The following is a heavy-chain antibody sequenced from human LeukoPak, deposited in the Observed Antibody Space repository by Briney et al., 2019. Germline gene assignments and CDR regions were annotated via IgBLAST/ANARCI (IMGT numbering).Heavy chain of an antibody. CDR3: ARARVRQWLPPGQFDY. V-gene: IGHV4-39*01. J-gene: IGHJ4*02. CDR1: GGSISSSSYY. Sequence: PSETLSLTCTVSGGSISSSSYYWGWIRQPPGKGLEWIGTIYYSGSTYYNPSLKSRVTISVDTSKNQFSLKLSSVTAADTAVYYCARARVRQWLPPGQFDYWGQGTLVTVSS. CDR2: IYYSGST. D-gene: IGHD6-19*01.